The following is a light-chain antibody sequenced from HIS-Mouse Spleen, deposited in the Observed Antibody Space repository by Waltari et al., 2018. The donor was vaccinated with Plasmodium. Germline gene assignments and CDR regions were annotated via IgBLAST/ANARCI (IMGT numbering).Light chain of an antibody. J-gene: IGLJ3*02. V-gene: IGLV2-23*03. CDR2: EGS. CDR1: HSSVGSYNL. Sequence: QSALTQPAPVSGSPGQSIPIPRLGTHSSVGSYNLVLWYQQHPRKAPKLRIYEGSKRPSGVSNRFSCSKSGNTASLTISGLQAEDEADYYCCSYAGSSTFVFGGGTKLTVL. CDR3: CSYAGSSTFV.